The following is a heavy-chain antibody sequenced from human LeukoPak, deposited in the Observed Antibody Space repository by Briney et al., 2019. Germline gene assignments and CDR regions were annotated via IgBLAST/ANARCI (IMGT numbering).Heavy chain of an antibody. CDR1: GGSISSGTYY. D-gene: IGHD6-13*01. V-gene: IGHV4-61*01. CDR2: IYYSGST. CDR3: ARRLSSWYGLGAFDI. J-gene: IGHJ3*02. Sequence: PSQTLSLTCTVSGGSISSGTYYWSWIRQPPGKGLEWIGYIYYSGSTNYNPSLKSRVTISVDTSKNQFSLKLSSVTAADTAVYYCARRLSSWYGLGAFDIWGQGTMVTVSS.